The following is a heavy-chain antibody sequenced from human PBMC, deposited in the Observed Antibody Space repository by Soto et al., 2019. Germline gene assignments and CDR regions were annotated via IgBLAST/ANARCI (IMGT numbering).Heavy chain of an antibody. CDR2: IIPIFGTG. CDR1: GGTFSNYA. J-gene: IGHJ4*02. V-gene: IGHV1-69*01. D-gene: IGHD5-12*01. Sequence: QVQLVQSGAEVEKPGSSVKVSCKASGGTFSNYAINWVRQAPGQGLEWMGGIIPIFGTGNYAQKFQGRVTITADESTSTAYLDLSGLRPEDTAVYYCARPVEMATISRSYLFYWGQGTLVTVSS. CDR3: ARPVEMATISRSYLFY.